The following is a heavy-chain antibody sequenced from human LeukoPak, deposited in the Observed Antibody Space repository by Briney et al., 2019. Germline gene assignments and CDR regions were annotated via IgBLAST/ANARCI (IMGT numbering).Heavy chain of an antibody. Sequence: SETLPLTCTVSGGSISSYYWSWIRQPAGKGLEWIGRSYTSGTTNYNPSLKSRVSISVGTSKSQFSLKLSSVTAADTAVYYCAREVSDYDILTGWIDYWGQGALVSVSS. J-gene: IGHJ4*02. D-gene: IGHD3-9*01. CDR2: SYTSGTT. V-gene: IGHV4-4*07. CDR3: AREVSDYDILTGWIDY. CDR1: GGSISSYY.